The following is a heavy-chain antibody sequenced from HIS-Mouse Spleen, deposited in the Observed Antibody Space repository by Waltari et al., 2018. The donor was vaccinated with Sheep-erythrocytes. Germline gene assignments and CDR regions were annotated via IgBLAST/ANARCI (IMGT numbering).Heavy chain of an antibody. Sequence: QVQLQESGPGLVKPSQTLSLTCTVSGGSISSGDYYWSWFRQPPGKGLEWIGSIYYSGSTTYNPSLRRRVTISVDTSKNQFSLKLSSVTAADTAVYYCARALANWGSSFDYWGQGTLVTVSS. CDR3: ARALANWGSSFDY. V-gene: IGHV4-30-4*01. D-gene: IGHD7-27*01. CDR2: IYYSGST. J-gene: IGHJ4*02. CDR1: GGSISSGDYY.